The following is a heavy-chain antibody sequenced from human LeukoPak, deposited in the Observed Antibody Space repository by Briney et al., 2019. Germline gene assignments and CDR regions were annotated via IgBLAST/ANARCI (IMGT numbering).Heavy chain of an antibody. V-gene: IGHV4-59*01. J-gene: IGHJ5*02. Sequence: PSETLSLTCTVSGGSISNYYWSWIRQPPGKGLEWIGFIYYSGSTNYNPSLKSRVTISVDTSKKQFSLNLSSVTAADTAVYFCARYDWPNRFDPWGQGTLVTVSS. CDR3: ARYDWPNRFDP. D-gene: IGHD3-9*01. CDR2: IYYSGST. CDR1: GGSISNYY.